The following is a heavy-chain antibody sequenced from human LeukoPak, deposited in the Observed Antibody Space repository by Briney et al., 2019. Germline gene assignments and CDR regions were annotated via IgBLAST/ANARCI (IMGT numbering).Heavy chain of an antibody. Sequence: ESGGSLRLSCAASGFTFSSYGMHWVRQAPGKGLEWVAVIWYDGSNKYYADSVKGRFTISRDSSKNTLYLQMNSLRAEDTAVYYCAGGGVYSSSWIDYWGQGTLVTVSS. CDR3: AGGGVYSSSWIDY. D-gene: IGHD6-13*01. J-gene: IGHJ4*02. CDR2: IWYDGSNK. V-gene: IGHV3-33*01. CDR1: GFTFSSYG.